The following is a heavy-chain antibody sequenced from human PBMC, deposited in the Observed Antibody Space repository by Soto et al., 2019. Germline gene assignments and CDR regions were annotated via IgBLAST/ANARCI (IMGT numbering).Heavy chain of an antibody. CDR2: IYYSGST. J-gene: IGHJ4*02. CDR1: GGSIRSSSYY. CDR3: ARHRHYYDSSGLYY. Sequence: PSETLSLTCTVSGGSIRSSSYYWGWIRQPPGKGLEWIGSIYYSGSTYYNPSLKSRVTISVDTSKNQFSLKLSSVTAADTAVYYCARHRHYYDSSGLYYWGQGTLVTVSS. D-gene: IGHD3-22*01. V-gene: IGHV4-39*01.